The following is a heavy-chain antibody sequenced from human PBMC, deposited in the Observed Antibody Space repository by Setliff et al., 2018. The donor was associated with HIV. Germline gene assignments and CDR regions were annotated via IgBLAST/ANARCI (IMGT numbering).Heavy chain of an antibody. V-gene: IGHV5-10-1*01. CDR2: IDPSDSYA. J-gene: IGHJ4*02. CDR3: VRDLDAGRTRIFDS. D-gene: IGHD1-1*01. Sequence: GESLKISCKGSGYSFPKYLISWVRQMPGKGLEWMGRIDPSDSYANYSPSFQGRFTISRDNSKSILYLQMNSLRPEDKAVYYCVRDLDAGRTRIFDSWGQGALVTVSS. CDR1: GYSFPKYL.